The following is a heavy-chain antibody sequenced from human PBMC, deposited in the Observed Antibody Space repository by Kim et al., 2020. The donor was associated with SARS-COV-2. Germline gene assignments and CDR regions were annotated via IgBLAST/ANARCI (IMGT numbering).Heavy chain of an antibody. CDR1: GFTFDDYT. J-gene: IGHJ6*02. V-gene: IGHV3-43*01. CDR3: AKDIGSGTGILDV. Sequence: GGSLRLSCAASGFTFDDYTMHWVRQAPGKGLEWVSLISWDGGSTYYADSVKGRFTISRDNSKNSLYLQMNSLRTEDTALYYCAKDIGSGTGILDVWGQGTTVTASS. CDR2: ISWDGGST. D-gene: IGHD6-19*01.